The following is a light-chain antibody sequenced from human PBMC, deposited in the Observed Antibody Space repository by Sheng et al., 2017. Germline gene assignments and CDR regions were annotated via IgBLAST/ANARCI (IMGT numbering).Light chain of an antibody. Sequence: SYELTQPPSVSVSPGQTARITCSGDALPKQYAYWYQQKPGQAPVLVIYKDSERPSGDSLSVFSWLQLEGQQSTFDHQWSPRQEDEADYYCTISRQQVVLMWLFGGRTKLTV. V-gene: IGLV3-25*03. J-gene: IGLJ2*01. CDR1: ALPKQY. CDR2: KDS. CDR3: TISRQQVVLMWL.